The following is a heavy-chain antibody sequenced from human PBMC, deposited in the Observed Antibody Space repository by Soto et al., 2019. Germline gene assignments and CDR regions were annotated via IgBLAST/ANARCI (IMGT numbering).Heavy chain of an antibody. CDR1: GFTFSSYA. D-gene: IGHD6-13*01. CDR2: ISYDGSNK. V-gene: IGHV3-30-3*01. CDR3: ARTYSSSWYYYYYYYGVDV. Sequence: GGSLRLSCAASGFTFSSYAMHWVRQAPGKGLEWVAVISYDGSNKYYADSVKGRFTISRDNSKNTLYLQMNSLRAEDTAVYYCARTYSSSWYYYYYYYGVDVWGQGTTVTVSS. J-gene: IGHJ6*02.